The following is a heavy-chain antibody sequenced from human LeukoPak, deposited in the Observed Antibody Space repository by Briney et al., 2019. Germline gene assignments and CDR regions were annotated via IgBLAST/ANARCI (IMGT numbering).Heavy chain of an antibody. V-gene: IGHV3-21*01. J-gene: IGHJ3*02. D-gene: IGHD3-10*01. CDR2: ISSSSSYI. Sequence: PGGSLRLSCAASGFTFSSYSMNWVRQAPGKGLEWVSSISSSSSYIYYADSVKGRFTISRDNAKNSLYLQMNSLRAEDTAVYYCARPLGAEGTFDIWGQGTMVTVSS. CDR1: GFTFSSYS. CDR3: ARPLGAEGTFDI.